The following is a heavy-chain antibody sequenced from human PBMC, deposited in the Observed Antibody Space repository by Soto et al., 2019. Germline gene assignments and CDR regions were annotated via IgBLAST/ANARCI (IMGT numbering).Heavy chain of an antibody. Sequence: PGGSLRLSCAASGFTFSSYSMNWVRQAPGKGLEWVSSISSSSSYIYYADSVKGRFTISRDNAKNSPYLQMNSLRAEDTAVYYCARADPSSSERIGYYYYYGMDVWGQGTTVTVSS. D-gene: IGHD6-6*01. J-gene: IGHJ6*02. V-gene: IGHV3-21*01. CDR1: GFTFSSYS. CDR3: ARADPSSSERIGYYYYYGMDV. CDR2: ISSSSSYI.